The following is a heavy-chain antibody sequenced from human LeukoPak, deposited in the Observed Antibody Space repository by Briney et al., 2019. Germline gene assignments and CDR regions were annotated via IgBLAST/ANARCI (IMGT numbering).Heavy chain of an antibody. J-gene: IGHJ4*02. CDR2: IYYSGTT. V-gene: IGHV4-59*08. Sequence: SETLSLTCTVSGGSISTYYWNWIRQPPGKGLEWIGYIYYSGTTNYNPSLKSRVSMSVDTSKNQFSLKLSSVTAADTAVYYCARSPLTYSSSSVFDYWGQGTLVTVSS. D-gene: IGHD6-6*01. CDR3: ARSPLTYSSSSVFDY. CDR1: GGSISTYY.